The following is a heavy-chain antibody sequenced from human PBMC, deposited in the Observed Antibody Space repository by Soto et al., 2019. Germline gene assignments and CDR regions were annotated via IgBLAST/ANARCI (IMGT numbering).Heavy chain of an antibody. CDR3: ARHDWAKPFDY. CDR1: GGSVRGYY. Sequence: SETLSLTCAVYGGSVRGYYWSWIRQPPGKGLEWIGEINDSGSTKYNPSLKSRVTISVDTSKNQFSLKLSSVTAADTAVYYCARHDWAKPFDYWGQGTLVTVSS. J-gene: IGHJ4*02. V-gene: IGHV4-34*01. CDR2: INDSGST. D-gene: IGHD3-9*01.